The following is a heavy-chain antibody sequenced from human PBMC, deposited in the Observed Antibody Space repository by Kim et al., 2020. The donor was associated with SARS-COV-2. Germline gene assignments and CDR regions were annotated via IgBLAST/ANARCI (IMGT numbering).Heavy chain of an antibody. J-gene: IGHJ4*02. Sequence: SETLSLTCAVSGGSISSSNWWSWVRQPPGKGLEWIGEIYHSGSTNYNPSLKSRVTISVDKSKNQFSLKLSSVTAADTAVYYCARDTHRVFQQLVPPSGYWGQGTLVTVSS. CDR1: GGSISSSNW. CDR3: ARDTHRVFQQLVPPSGY. V-gene: IGHV4-4*02. D-gene: IGHD6-13*01. CDR2: IYHSGST.